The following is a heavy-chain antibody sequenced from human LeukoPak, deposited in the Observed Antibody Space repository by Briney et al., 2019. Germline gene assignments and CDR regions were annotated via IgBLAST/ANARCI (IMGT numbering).Heavy chain of an antibody. J-gene: IGHJ4*02. Sequence: PGRSLRLPCAASGFTFSSYAMHWVRQAPGKGLEWVAVISYDGSNKYYADSVKGRFTISRDNSKNTLYLQMNSLRAEDTAVYYCARDLTTVVTAGFDYWGQGTLVTVSS. CDR3: ARDLTTVVTAGFDY. D-gene: IGHD4-23*01. V-gene: IGHV3-30-3*01. CDR1: GFTFSSYA. CDR2: ISYDGSNK.